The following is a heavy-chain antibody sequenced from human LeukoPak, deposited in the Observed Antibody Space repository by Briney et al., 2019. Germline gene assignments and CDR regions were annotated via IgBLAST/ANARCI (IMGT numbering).Heavy chain of an antibody. V-gene: IGHV4-39*01. CDR1: GGSISSSSHY. CDR2: IYYSGST. Sequence: SETLSLTCTVSGGSISSSSHYWGWIRQPPGKGLEWIGSIYYSGSTYYNPSLKSRVTISVDTSKNQFSLKLSSVTTADTAVYYCATQIPYGPPGYWGQGTLVTVSS. D-gene: IGHD4-17*01. J-gene: IGHJ4*02. CDR3: ATQIPYGPPGY.